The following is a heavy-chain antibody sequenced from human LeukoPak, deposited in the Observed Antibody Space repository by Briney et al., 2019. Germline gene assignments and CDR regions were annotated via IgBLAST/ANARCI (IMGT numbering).Heavy chain of an antibody. CDR3: ARVKALKGYSYGRVFDY. CDR1: GYTFTCYY. Sequence: ASVKVSCKASGYTFTCYYMHWVRQAPGQGLEWMGWINPNSGGTNYAQKFQGRVTMTRDTSISTAYMELSRLRSDDTAVYYCARVKALKGYSYGRVFDYWGQGTLVTVSS. J-gene: IGHJ4*02. D-gene: IGHD5-18*01. V-gene: IGHV1-2*02. CDR2: INPNSGGT.